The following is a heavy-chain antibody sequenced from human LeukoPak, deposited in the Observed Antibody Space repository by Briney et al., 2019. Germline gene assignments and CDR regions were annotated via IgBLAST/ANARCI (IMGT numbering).Heavy chain of an antibody. J-gene: IGHJ5*02. CDR2: IYHSGST. CDR1: SYSISSGYY. D-gene: IGHD3-3*01. Sequence: SETLSLTCTVSSYSISSGYYWGWIRQPPGKGLEWIGSIYHSGSTYYNPSLKSRVTISVDTSKNQFSLKLSSVTAADTAVYYCARSLAYYDFWSGSNWFDPWGQGTLVTVSS. V-gene: IGHV4-38-2*02. CDR3: ARSLAYYDFWSGSNWFDP.